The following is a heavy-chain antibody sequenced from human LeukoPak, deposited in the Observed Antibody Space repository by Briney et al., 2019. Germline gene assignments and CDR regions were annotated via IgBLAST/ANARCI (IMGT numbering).Heavy chain of an antibody. Sequence: LETLSLTCTVSGGSISSYYWSWIRQPPGKGLEWIGYIYYSGSTNYNPSLKSRVTISVDTSKNQFSLKLSSVTAADTAVYYCARVRSDSWSGYPRNMDVWGKGTTVTVSS. J-gene: IGHJ6*03. CDR3: ARVRSDSWSGYPRNMDV. CDR2: IYYSGST. D-gene: IGHD3-3*01. CDR1: GGSISSYY. V-gene: IGHV4-59*01.